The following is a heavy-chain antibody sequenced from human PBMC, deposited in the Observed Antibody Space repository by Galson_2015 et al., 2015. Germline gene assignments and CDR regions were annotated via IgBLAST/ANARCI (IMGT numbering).Heavy chain of an antibody. D-gene: IGHD1-26*01. Sequence: ETLSLTCIFSGGSISSGNFCWGWIRQPPGKGPEWIGSIYYGGNIYYNPSLKSRVTISLDTSNNQFSLRLTSVTAADTAVYYCARHVSGNYNSGMDVWGPRDHGHRLL. CDR1: GGSISSGNFC. V-gene: IGHV4-39*01. CDR3: ARHVSGNYNSGMDV. J-gene: IGHJ6*01. CDR2: IYYGGNI.